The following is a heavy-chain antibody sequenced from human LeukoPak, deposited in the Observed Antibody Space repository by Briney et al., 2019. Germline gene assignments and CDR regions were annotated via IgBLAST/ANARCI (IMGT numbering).Heavy chain of an antibody. D-gene: IGHD3-3*01. V-gene: IGHV4-59*11. CDR1: SASFFGRA. J-gene: IGHJ5*02. Sequence: SETLSLTCTVSSASFFGRAWTWLRQSPGKGLEWIGYFHNSGTTKYNPSLKSRVTISLDTSTNQVSLHVRSVTTADTAVYYCARGSGWYDPWGQGTRVTVSS. CDR3: ARGSGWYDP. CDR2: FHNSGTT.